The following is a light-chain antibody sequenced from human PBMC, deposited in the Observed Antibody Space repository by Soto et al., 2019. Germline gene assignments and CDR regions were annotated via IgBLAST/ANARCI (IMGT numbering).Light chain of an antibody. CDR1: QGIGDT. Sequence: EVVMTQSPATLSVSPGEGFTLSCRANQGIGDTLAWYQHKPGQTPRLLIYDTSTRATGIPARFSGSGSGADFTLTISSLQSEDFAVYYCQQYYDWPITFGQGTRLEIK. V-gene: IGKV3-15*01. CDR2: DTS. J-gene: IGKJ5*01. CDR3: QQYYDWPIT.